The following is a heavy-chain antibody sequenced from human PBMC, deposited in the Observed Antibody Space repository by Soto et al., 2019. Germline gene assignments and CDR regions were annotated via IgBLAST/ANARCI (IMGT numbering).Heavy chain of an antibody. J-gene: IGHJ4*02. CDR1: GFTFCSYS. V-gene: IGHV3-23*01. CDR3: TTYDYIWGSDRYRWAY. D-gene: IGHD3-16*02. Sequence: GGSLRLSCAASGFTFCSYSMSWVRQAPGKGLEWVSAISGSGGRTYYADSVKGRFTISRDNSKNTLYLQMNSLRAEDTAVYYCTTYDYIWGSDRYRWAYWGQGALLTVSS. CDR2: ISGSGGRT.